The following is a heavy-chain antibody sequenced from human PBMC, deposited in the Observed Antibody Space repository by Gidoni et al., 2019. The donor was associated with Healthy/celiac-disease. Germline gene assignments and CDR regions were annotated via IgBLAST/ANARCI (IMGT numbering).Heavy chain of an antibody. CDR2: IYHSGST. V-gene: IGHV4-4*02. CDR3: ARGFTIVVVPAAIRGAKFDP. D-gene: IGHD2-2*01. CDR1: GGSISSRHW. Sequence: QVQLHDSGPGLVTPSGTLSLTCAVSGGSISSRHWWSWVRQPPVKGLEWIGEIYHSGSTNYNPSLKSRVTISVDKSKNQFSLKLSSVTAADTAVYYCARGFTIVVVPAAIRGAKFDPWGQGTLVTVSS. J-gene: IGHJ5*02.